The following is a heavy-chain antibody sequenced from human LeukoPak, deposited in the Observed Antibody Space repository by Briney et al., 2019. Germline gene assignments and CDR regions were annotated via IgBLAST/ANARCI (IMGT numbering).Heavy chain of an antibody. D-gene: IGHD5-18*01. Sequence: SQTLSLTCTVSGGSISSGGYYWSWIRQHPGKGLEWIGYIYYSGSTYYNPSLKSRVTISVDTSKNQFSLKLSPVTAADTAVYYCARGRKYSYGHPYYFDHWGQGTLVTVSS. J-gene: IGHJ4*02. CDR2: IYYSGST. CDR3: ARGRKYSYGHPYYFDH. CDR1: GGSISSGGYY. V-gene: IGHV4-31*03.